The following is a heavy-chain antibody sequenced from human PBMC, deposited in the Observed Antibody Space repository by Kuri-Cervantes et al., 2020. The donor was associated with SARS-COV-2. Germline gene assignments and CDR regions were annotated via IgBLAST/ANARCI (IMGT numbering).Heavy chain of an antibody. Sequence: GSLRLSCTVSGGSISSYYWSWIRQPPGKGLEWIGYIYYSGSTNYNPSLKSRVTISVDTSKNQFSLKLSSVTAADTAVYYCATQSRGNYWGQGTLVTVSS. CDR1: GGSISSYY. J-gene: IGHJ4*02. CDR3: ATQSRGNY. CDR2: IYYSGST. D-gene: IGHD3-16*01. V-gene: IGHV4-59*08.